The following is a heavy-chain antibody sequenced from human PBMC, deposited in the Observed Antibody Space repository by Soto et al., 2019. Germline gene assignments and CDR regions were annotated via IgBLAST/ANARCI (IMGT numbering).Heavy chain of an antibody. CDR3: ANPSGYYFGLGSHDEASDM. J-gene: IGHJ3*02. V-gene: IGHV3-30*18. Sequence: QVHLVESGGGVVQPGRSLRLSCAASGLMFSGFGMHWVRQAPGKGLQWVAGISKDGSKKYYADSVKGRFTISRDNSKKTLYLQMNSLRAEDTAVYYCANPSGYYFGLGSHDEASDMWGQGTGVTVFS. D-gene: IGHD3-10*01. CDR2: ISKDGSKK. CDR1: GLMFSGFG.